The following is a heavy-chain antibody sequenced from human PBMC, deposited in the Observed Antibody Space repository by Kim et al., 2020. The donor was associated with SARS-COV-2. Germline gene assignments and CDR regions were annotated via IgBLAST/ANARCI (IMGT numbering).Heavy chain of an antibody. CDR2: ISSSSSTI. D-gene: IGHD2-8*02. CDR3: ARGGYATAPTFSYYYGMDV. V-gene: IGHV3-48*04. Sequence: GGSLRLSCAASGFTFSSYSMNWVRQAPGKGLEWVSYISSSSSTIYYADSVKGRFTISRDNAKNSLYLQMNSLRAEDTAVYYCARGGYATAPTFSYYYGMDVWGQGTTVTVSS. CDR1: GFTFSSYS. J-gene: IGHJ6*02.